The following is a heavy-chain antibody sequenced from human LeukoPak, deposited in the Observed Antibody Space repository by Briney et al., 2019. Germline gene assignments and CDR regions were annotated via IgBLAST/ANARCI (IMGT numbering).Heavy chain of an antibody. J-gene: IGHJ5*02. V-gene: IGHV4-34*01. CDR3: ARGQGATVPQVGKNWFDP. Sequence: TSETLSLTCAVYIDSFSNYHWNWIRQTPAKGMEWIGEVNESGGTNISPSLRSRVILSVDTSKNQFSLKLISVTVADTAIYYCARGQGATVPQVGKNWFDPWGQGTRVTVSS. D-gene: IGHD1-26*01. CDR1: IDSFSNYH. CDR2: VNESGGT.